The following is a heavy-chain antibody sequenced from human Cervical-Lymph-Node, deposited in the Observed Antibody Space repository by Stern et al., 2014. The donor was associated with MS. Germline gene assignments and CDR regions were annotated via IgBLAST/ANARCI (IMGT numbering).Heavy chain of an antibody. D-gene: IGHD6-13*01. CDR3: TRQDQQLVTFDY. Sequence: VQLEESGGGVVQPGRSLRRSCAVSGFTFRGYAMHWVRQAPGKGLEWVSFISYDRSDKYYAESVLCRFSISRDNSKNTVYLQVNSLGAQDTAVYYCTRQDQQLVTFDYWGQGTLVTVSS. CDR1: GFTFRGYA. J-gene: IGHJ4*02. V-gene: IGHV3-30-3*01. CDR2: ISYDRSDK.